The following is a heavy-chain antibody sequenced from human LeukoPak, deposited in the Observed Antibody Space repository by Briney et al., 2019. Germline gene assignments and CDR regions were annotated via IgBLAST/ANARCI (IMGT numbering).Heavy chain of an antibody. V-gene: IGHV4-34*01. J-gene: IGHJ4*02. D-gene: IGHD3-10*01. CDR1: GGSFNGYY. CDR2: INHSGST. Sequence: PSETLSLTCAVYGGSFNGYYWSWIRQPPGKGLEWIGEINHSGSTNYNTSLKSRVTISVDTSKNQFSLKLSSVTAADTAVYYCARRPATYYYGSGRFLDYWGQGILVTVSS. CDR3: ARRPATYYYGSGRFLDY.